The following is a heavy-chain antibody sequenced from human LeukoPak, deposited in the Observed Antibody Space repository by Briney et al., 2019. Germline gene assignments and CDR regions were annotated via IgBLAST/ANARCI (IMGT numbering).Heavy chain of an antibody. CDR3: ARAPGDSSGYR. CDR2: ISSRGSTI. Sequence: GGSLRLSCAASGFTFSDYYMSWVRQAPGKGLEWVSYISSRGSTIYYADSVKGRFTISRDNAKNSLYPQMNSLRAEDTAVYYCARAPGDSSGYRWGQGTLVTVSS. V-gene: IGHV3-11*01. J-gene: IGHJ4*02. CDR1: GFTFSDYY. D-gene: IGHD3-22*01.